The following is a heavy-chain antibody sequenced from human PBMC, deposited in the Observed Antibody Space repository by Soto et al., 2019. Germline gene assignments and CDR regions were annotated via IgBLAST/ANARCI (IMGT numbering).Heavy chain of an antibody. D-gene: IGHD3-10*01. CDR2: ISAYNGNT. Sequence: ASVKVSCKASGYTFTSYGISWVRQAPGQGLEWMGWISAYNGNTNYAQKLQGRVTMTTDTSTSTAYMELRSLRSDDTAVYYCAREEYYYGSGSYPPDNYYYYGMDVWGQGTTVTVSS. CDR1: GYTFTSYG. V-gene: IGHV1-18*01. J-gene: IGHJ6*02. CDR3: AREEYYYGSGSYPPDNYYYYGMDV.